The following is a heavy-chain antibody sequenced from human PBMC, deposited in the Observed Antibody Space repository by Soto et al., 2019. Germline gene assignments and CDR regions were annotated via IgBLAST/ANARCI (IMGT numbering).Heavy chain of an antibody. CDR3: AKAPRGDYYFDY. CDR2: ISYDGSNK. D-gene: IGHD2-21*02. CDR1: GFTFSSYG. V-gene: IGHV3-30*18. J-gene: IGHJ4*02. Sequence: QVQLVESGGGVVQPGRSLRLSCAASGFTFSSYGMHWVRQAPGKGLEWVAVISYDGSNKYYADSVKGRFTISRDNSKNTLYLQMNSLRAEDTAVYYCAKAPRGDYYFDYWGQGTLVTVSS.